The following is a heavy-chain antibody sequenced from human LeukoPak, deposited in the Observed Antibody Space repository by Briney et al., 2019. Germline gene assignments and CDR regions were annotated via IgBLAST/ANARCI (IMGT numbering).Heavy chain of an antibody. CDR3: AREGDGYAKSLSY. D-gene: IGHD5-24*01. J-gene: IGHJ4*02. CDR2: INPSGGST. Sequence: SVKVSCKPSGYTFTSYYMHWVRQAPGQGLERMGIINPSGGSTSYAQKFQGRVTMTRDTSTSTVYMELSSLRSEDTAVYYCAREGDGYAKSLSYWGQGTLVTVSS. V-gene: IGHV1-46*01. CDR1: GYTFTSYY.